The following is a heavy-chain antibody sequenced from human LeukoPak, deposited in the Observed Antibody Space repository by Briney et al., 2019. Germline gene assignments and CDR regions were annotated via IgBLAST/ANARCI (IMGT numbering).Heavy chain of an antibody. CDR1: VYTFTRYL. CDR3: AMSYCSGGSWECDDAFDI. J-gene: IGHJ3*02. CDR2: INPNRCST. D-gene: IGHD2-15*01. Sequence: SVQVSCRASVYTFTRYLMHGVRPPPAQGLAGMGWINPNRCSTNYAQKFQGRGTMTRDTSNSTAYMELSSLRSDDTALYYCAMSYCSGGSWECDDAFDICVEGTKISVSS. V-gene: IGHV1-2*02.